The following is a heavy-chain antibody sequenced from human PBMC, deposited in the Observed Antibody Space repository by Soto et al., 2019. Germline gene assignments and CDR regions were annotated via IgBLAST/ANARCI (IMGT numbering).Heavy chain of an antibody. CDR1: GFTFSSYW. V-gene: IGHV3-7*04. Sequence: EGQLVESGGGLVQPGGSLRLSCAASGFTFSSYWMSWVRQAPGKGLEWVANRKQDGSEKYYVDSVKGRFTISRDNAKNSLYLQMNSLRAEDTAVYYCARDHREYYYDSSGYQTFDYWGQGTLVTVSS. CDR2: RKQDGSEK. J-gene: IGHJ4*02. CDR3: ARDHREYYYDSSGYQTFDY. D-gene: IGHD3-22*01.